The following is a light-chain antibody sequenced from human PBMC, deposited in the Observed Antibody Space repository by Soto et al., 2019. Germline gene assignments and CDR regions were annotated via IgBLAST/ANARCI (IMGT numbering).Light chain of an antibody. CDR1: SSDVGIYNY. Sequence: QSVLTQPPSASGSPGHSVTISCTGSSSDVGIYNYVSWYQQHPGKAPKVLIYEVNKRPSGVPDRFSASKSGNTASLTVSGLQAEDEADYYCSSYAGSNRLIFGGGTQLTVL. CDR3: SSYAGSNRLI. J-gene: IGLJ2*01. V-gene: IGLV2-8*01. CDR2: EVN.